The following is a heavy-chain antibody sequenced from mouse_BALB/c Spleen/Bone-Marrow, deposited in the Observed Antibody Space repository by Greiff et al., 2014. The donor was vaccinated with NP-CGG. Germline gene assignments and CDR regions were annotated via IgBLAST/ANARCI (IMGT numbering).Heavy chain of an antibody. CDR3: VRGYYYGSSPFDY. V-gene: IGHV2-9-2*01. CDR2: IWTGGGT. Sequence: VQLVESGPGLVAPSQSLSMTGTVSGFSLTTYNISWIRQPPGKGLEWLGVIWTGGGTNYNSAFMSRLTISKDNSKSQVFLKMNSLQTDDTAIYYCVRGYYYGSSPFDYWGQGTTLTVSS. CDR1: GFSLTTYN. J-gene: IGHJ2*01. D-gene: IGHD1-1*01.